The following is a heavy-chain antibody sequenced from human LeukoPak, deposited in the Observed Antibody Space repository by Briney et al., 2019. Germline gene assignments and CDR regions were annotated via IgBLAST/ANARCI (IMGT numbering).Heavy chain of an antibody. D-gene: IGHD1-14*01. Sequence: PSETLSLTCVVSRYSINSAYYWGWIRQPPGKGLEWIGTIYHSGSTYYSPSLKSRVTISVDTSKNQFSLKLSSVTAADTAVYYCARGRTLFDYWGQGTLVTVSS. CDR1: RYSINSAYY. V-gene: IGHV4-38-2*01. CDR2: IYHSGST. CDR3: ARGRTLFDY. J-gene: IGHJ4*02.